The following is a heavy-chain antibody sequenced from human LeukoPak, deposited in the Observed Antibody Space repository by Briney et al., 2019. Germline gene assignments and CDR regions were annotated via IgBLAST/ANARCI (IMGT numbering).Heavy chain of an antibody. CDR3: ARGMRDGYNSRWFDP. CDR1: GGSISSYY. V-gene: IGHV4-4*07. CDR2: MYTSGST. D-gene: IGHD5-24*01. Sequence: PSETLSLTCTVSGGSISSYYWSWIRQPAGKGLEWIGRMYTSGSTNYNPSLKSRVTMSVDTSKNQFSLKLSSVTAADTAVYYCARGMRDGYNSRWFDPWGQGTLVTVSS. J-gene: IGHJ5*02.